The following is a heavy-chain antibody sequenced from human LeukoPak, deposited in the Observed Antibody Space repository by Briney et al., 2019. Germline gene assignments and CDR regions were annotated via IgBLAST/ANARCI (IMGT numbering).Heavy chain of an antibody. D-gene: IGHD7-27*01. CDR3: ATTVLGRADWLDP. Sequence: GGSLRLSCVASGLAFSSYGMHWVRQPPGKGLEWVTFIRYDGEKKHYVDSVKGRFTISRDNSKNTLYLQINNLRPEDTAVYCCATTVLGRADWLDPWGLGTLVTVSS. CDR1: GLAFSSYG. J-gene: IGHJ5*02. V-gene: IGHV3-30*02. CDR2: IRYDGEKK.